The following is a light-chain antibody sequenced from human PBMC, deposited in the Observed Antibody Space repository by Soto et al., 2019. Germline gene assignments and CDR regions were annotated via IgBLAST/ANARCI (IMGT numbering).Light chain of an antibody. CDR2: GAS. CDR1: QTVPGNY. J-gene: IGKJ1*01. V-gene: IGKV3-20*01. CDR3: HQYTAPPWP. Sequence: EIVLTQSPGTLSLSPGERATLSCRASQTVPGNYLAWLQHKPGQAPRLLIYGASSRATGIPDRFSGSGSGTEFTIHIPILEPEDVAVYYCHQYTAPPWPLGQGTKVETK.